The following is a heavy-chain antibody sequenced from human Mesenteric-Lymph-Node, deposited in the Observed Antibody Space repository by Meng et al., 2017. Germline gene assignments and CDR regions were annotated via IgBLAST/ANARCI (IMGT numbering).Heavy chain of an antibody. CDR3: AKDLSGSGSYSFDY. CDR2: IKSTTYGATT. D-gene: IGHD3-10*01. Sequence: LSLTCAASGFTFSSYEMNWVRQAPGKGLELVGRIKSTTYGATTDYAAPVKGRFTVSRDDSKNTLYLQMNSLKTEDTAVYYCAKDLSGSGSYSFDYWGHGTLVTVSS. V-gene: IGHV3-15*01. CDR1: GFTFSSYE. J-gene: IGHJ4*01.